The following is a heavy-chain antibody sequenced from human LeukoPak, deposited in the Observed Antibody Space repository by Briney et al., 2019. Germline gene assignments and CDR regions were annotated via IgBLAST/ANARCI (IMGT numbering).Heavy chain of an antibody. D-gene: IGHD3-10*01. V-gene: IGHV1-69*04. CDR3: ARAEEDRSGSFCGGY. CDR2: IIPIDDLV. Sequence: GAGVTVSCKASDTFSSHAISWVRQAPGPGLEWMGRIIPIDDLVNSAQKFQGRVTFSADKSTTTAYMELSSLRSEDTAVYYCARAEEDRSGSFCGGYWGQGTLVTVSS. CDR1: DTFSSHA. J-gene: IGHJ4*02.